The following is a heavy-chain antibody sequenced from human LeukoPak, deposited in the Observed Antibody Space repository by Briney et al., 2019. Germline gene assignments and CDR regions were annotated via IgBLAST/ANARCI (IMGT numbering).Heavy chain of an antibody. CDR1: GYTFTSYA. V-gene: IGHV7-4-1*02. J-gene: IGHJ6*02. CDR3: ARDLAIAAAVDYYYYGMDV. D-gene: IGHD6-13*01. Sequence: ASVKVSCKASGYTFTSYAMNWVRQAPGQGLEWMGWVNTNTGNPTYAQGFIGRFVFSLDTSVSTAYLQISSLKAEDTAVYYCARDLAIAAAVDYYYYGMDVWGQGTTVTVSS. CDR2: VNTNTGNP.